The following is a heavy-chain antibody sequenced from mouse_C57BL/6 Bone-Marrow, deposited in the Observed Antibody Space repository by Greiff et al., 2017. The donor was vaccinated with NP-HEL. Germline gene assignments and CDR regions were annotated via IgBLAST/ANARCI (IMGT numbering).Heavy chain of an antibody. CDR2: INTSSGYT. V-gene: IGHV1-4*01. Sequence: VQLQQSGAELARPGASVKMSCKASGYTFTSYTMHWVKQRPGQGLEWIGYINTSSGYTKYNQKFKDKATLTADKSSSTAYMQLSSLTSEDSAVYYCAKALDYSNPCYWGQGTTLTVSS. CDR1: GYTFTSYT. CDR3: AKALDYSNPCY. D-gene: IGHD2-5*01. J-gene: IGHJ2*01.